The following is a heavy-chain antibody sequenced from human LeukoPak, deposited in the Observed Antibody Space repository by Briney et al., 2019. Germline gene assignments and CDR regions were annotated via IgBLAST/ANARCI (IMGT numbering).Heavy chain of an antibody. CDR3: AELGITMIGGV. J-gene: IGHJ6*04. D-gene: IGHD3-10*02. Sequence: GESLTLSCAASGFTFSSYVMSCLPQAPGKEGEGWSDISGRGSSTYYADSVKGRFTISRDNSKNTLYLQMNSLRAEDMAVYYCAELGITMIGGVWGKGTTVTISS. CDR1: GFTFSSYV. V-gene: IGHV3-23*01. CDR2: ISGRGSST.